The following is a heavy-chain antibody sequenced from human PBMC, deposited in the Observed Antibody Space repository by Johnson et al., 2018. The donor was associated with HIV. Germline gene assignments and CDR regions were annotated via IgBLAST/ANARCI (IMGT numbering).Heavy chain of an antibody. CDR3: ATSGSHFAFDI. V-gene: IGHV3-30*04. D-gene: IGHD1-26*01. CDR2: ISYDGSDK. CDR1: GFTFSSYA. J-gene: IGHJ3*02. Sequence: VQLVESGGGVVQPGRSLRLSCAASGFTFSSYALHWVRQAPGTGLEWVAFISYDGSDKYYADSVKGRFTISRDNSKNTLYLQMSSLRAEDTAVYYCATSGSHFAFDIWGQGTMVTVSS.